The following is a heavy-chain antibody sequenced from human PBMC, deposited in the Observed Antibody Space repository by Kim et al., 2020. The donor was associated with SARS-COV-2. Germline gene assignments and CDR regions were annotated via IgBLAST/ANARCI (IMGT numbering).Heavy chain of an antibody. CDR2: ISGSGGST. V-gene: IGHV3-23*01. D-gene: IGHD3-10*01. CDR1: GFTFSSYA. J-gene: IGHJ6*02. CDR3: AKRGEAFVVRGVIKPGMDV. Sequence: GGSLRLSCAVSGFTFSSYAMIWVRQAPGKGLEWVSAISGSGGSTYDADSVMGRFTISRDNSKNTLYLQMNSLRAEDTAVYYCAKRGEAFVVRGVIKPGMDVWGQGTTVTVSS.